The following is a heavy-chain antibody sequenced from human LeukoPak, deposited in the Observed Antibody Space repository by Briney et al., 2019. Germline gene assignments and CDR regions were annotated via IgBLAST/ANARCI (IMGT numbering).Heavy chain of an antibody. CDR1: GYSISSGYY. Sequence: SETLSLTCTVSGYSISSGYYWSWIRQPPGKGLEWIGYIYYSGSTNYNPSLKSRVTISVDTSKNQFSLKLSSVTAADTAVYYCARRKTTAFFGNAFDIWGQGTMVTVSS. D-gene: IGHD3-3*01. CDR2: IYYSGST. V-gene: IGHV4-61*01. CDR3: ARRKTTAFFGNAFDI. J-gene: IGHJ3*02.